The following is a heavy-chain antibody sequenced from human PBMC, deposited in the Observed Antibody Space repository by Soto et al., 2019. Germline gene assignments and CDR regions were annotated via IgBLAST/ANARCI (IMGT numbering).Heavy chain of an antibody. D-gene: IGHD7-27*01. J-gene: IGHJ6*02. Sequence: PGESLKISCKGSEYSFTSYWISWVRQMPGKGLGWMGRIDPSDSYTNYSPSFQGHVTISADKPISTAYLQWSSLKASDTAMYYCASSTGPPALYYYYYYGMDVWGQGTTVTVSS. V-gene: IGHV5-10-1*01. CDR3: ASSTGPPALYYYYYYGMDV. CDR2: IDPSDSYT. CDR1: EYSFTSYW.